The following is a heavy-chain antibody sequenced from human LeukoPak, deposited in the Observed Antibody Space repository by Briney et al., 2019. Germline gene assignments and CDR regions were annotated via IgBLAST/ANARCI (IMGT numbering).Heavy chain of an antibody. CDR1: GGSISSGSYN. CDR3: ARDYYGSGRGGWFDP. D-gene: IGHD3-10*01. Sequence: SQTLSLTCTVSGGSISSGSYNWSWIRQPAGKGLEWIGRIYTSGSTNYNPSLKSRVTISVDTSKNQFSLKLSSVTAADTAVYYCARDYYGSGRGGWFDPWGQGTLVTVSS. V-gene: IGHV4-61*02. CDR2: IYTSGST. J-gene: IGHJ5*02.